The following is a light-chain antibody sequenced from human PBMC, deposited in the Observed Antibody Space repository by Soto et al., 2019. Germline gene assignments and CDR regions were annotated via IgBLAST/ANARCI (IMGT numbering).Light chain of an antibody. Sequence: DIQMTQSPSTLSASVGDRVTITCRASQSISSWLAWYQQKPGKAPKLLIYMASSLESGVPSRFSGSGSGTEFTLTISSLQPDDFATYYCQQYNSYSPALTFGGGTKVEIK. J-gene: IGKJ4*01. CDR2: MAS. CDR3: QQYNSYSPALT. V-gene: IGKV1-5*03. CDR1: QSISSW.